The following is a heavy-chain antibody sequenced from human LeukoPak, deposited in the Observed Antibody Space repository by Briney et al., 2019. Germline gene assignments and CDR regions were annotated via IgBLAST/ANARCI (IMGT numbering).Heavy chain of an antibody. J-gene: IGHJ4*02. D-gene: IGHD1-1*01. CDR1: GGSISTYY. CDR2: IYSSGST. Sequence: SETLSLTCTVSGGSISTYYWSWIRQPAGKGLEWIGRIYSSGSTNYNPSLQSRVTMSVDTSKNQFSLKLTSVPAAATAVYYCARGRGGTYHLDYWGQGTLVTVSS. CDR3: ARGRGGTYHLDY. V-gene: IGHV4-4*07.